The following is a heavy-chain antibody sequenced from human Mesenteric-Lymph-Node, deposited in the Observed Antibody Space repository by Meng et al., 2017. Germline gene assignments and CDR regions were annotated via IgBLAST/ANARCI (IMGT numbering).Heavy chain of an antibody. CDR2: INSDGSRI. J-gene: IGHJ4*02. Sequence: GESLKISCVASGFTFSPYWMHWVRQAPGKGPVWVSRINSDGSRIDYAESVQGRFTISRDNAKNTLYLQMNSLRAEDTAVYYCAKVPYYYGSGAFDYWGQGTLVTVSS. D-gene: IGHD3-10*01. CDR1: GFTFSPYW. CDR3: AKVPYYYGSGAFDY. V-gene: IGHV3-74*01.